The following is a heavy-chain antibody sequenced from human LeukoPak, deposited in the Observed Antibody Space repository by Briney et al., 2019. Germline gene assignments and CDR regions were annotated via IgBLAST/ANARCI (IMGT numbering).Heavy chain of an antibody. V-gene: IGHV3-23*01. Sequence: GGSLRLSCAASGFTFSSYAVSWVRQAPGRGLEWVSSIIGSGTGTYYADSVKGRFTISRDNSKNTLYLQMSSLRAEDTAIYYCAKIPGSSGWYDALDIWGQGTMVTVSA. D-gene: IGHD6-19*01. J-gene: IGHJ3*02. CDR1: GFTFSSYA. CDR2: IIGSGTGT. CDR3: AKIPGSSGWYDALDI.